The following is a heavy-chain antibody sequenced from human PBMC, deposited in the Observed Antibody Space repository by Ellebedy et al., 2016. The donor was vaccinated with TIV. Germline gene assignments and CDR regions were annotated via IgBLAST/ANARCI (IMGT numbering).Heavy chain of an antibody. J-gene: IGHJ4*02. CDR3: ARLRWYSSHYYYED. CDR1: GVPFSNYY. D-gene: IGHD4-23*01. Sequence: SETLSLTXAFYGVPFSNYYWTWIRQPPGKGLEWIGNGYSSGLTYYNPSLKSRVTISGDTSKNQFSLNLTSVTAADTAVYYCARLRWYSSHYYYEDWGQGMLVTVSS. V-gene: IGHV4-34*01. CDR2: GYSSGLT.